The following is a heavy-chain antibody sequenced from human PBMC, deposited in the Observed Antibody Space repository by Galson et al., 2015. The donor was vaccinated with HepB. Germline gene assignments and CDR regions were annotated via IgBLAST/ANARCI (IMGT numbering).Heavy chain of an antibody. CDR1: GYTFTDYV. V-gene: IGHV7-4-1*02. D-gene: IGHD3-3*01. CDR3: ARSPLRFLDWLPYYDYYYMDV. J-gene: IGHJ6*03. CDR2: MNTNTGKP. Sequence: VKVSCKASGYTFTDYVVNWVRQAPGQGLEWMGWMNTNTGKPTYAPGFAGRFVFSLDTSVTTAYLQISSLETDDTAVYYCARSPLRFLDWLPYYDYYYMDVWGEGTTVTVSS.